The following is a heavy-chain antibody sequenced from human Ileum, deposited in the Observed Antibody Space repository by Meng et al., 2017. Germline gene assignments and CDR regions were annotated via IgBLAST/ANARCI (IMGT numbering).Heavy chain of an antibody. CDR2: INHSGST. Sequence: QGQLQQGGAGQLKPSETLSLTGAVYGGSFSGYYWSWIRQPPGKGLEWIGEINHSGSTNYNPSLKSRVTISVDTSKNQFSLKLSSVTAADTAVYYCARGSIEGYYDSSGYGTFFDYWGQGTLVTVSS. CDR1: GGSFSGYY. V-gene: IGHV4-34*01. CDR3: ARGSIEGYYDSSGYGTFFDY. D-gene: IGHD3-22*01. J-gene: IGHJ4*02.